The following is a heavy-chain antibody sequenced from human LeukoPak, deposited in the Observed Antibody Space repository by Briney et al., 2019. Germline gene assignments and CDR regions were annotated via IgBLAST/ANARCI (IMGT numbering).Heavy chain of an antibody. J-gene: IGHJ4*02. V-gene: IGHV4-61*02. CDR2: IYTSGST. Sequence: PSETLSLTCTVPGGSISSGSYYWSWIRQPAGKGLEWIGRIYTSGSTNYNPSLKSRVTISVDTSKNQFSLKLSSVTAADTAVYYCAREVLCSGGSCYDLDYWGQGTLVTVSS. D-gene: IGHD2-15*01. CDR1: GGSISSGSYY. CDR3: AREVLCSGGSCYDLDY.